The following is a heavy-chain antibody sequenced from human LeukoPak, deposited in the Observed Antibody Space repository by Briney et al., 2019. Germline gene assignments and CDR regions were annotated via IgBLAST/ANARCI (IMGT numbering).Heavy chain of an antibody. J-gene: IGHJ5*02. CDR3: ARNSIAARRGWFDP. Sequence: PGGSLRLSCAASGFTFSSYGMHWVRQAPGKGLEWVAVISYDGSNKYYPDSVKGRFTISRDNSKNTLYLQMNSLRGEDTAVYYCARNSIAARRGWFDPWGQGTLVTVSS. D-gene: IGHD6-6*01. CDR1: GFTFSSYG. V-gene: IGHV3-30*03. CDR2: ISYDGSNK.